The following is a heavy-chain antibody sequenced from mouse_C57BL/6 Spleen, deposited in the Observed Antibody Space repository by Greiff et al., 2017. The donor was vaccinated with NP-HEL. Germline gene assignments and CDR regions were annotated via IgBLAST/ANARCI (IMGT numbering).Heavy chain of an antibody. CDR1: GYTFTSYW. D-gene: IGHD2-3*01. CDR2: IDPSDSET. V-gene: IGHV1-52*01. J-gene: IGHJ1*03. Sequence: VKLQESGAELVRPGSSVKLSCKASGYTFTSYWMHWVKQRPIQGLEWIGNIDPSDSETHYNQKFKDKATLTVDKSSSTAYMQLSSLTSEDSAVYYCARLGDGLWYFDVWGTGTTVTVSS. CDR3: ARLGDGLWYFDV.